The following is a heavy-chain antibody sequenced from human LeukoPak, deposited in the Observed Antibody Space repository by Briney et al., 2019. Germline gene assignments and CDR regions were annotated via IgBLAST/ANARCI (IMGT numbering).Heavy chain of an antibody. CDR2: IKQDGSEK. Sequence: GGSLRLSCAASGFTLSSYWMSSVRQAPGKGLEWVANIKQDGSEKYYVDSVEGRFTISRDNTKNVLYLEMNSLRADDTAVYFCARDSTWQLDYWGQGTLITVSS. J-gene: IGHJ4*02. V-gene: IGHV3-7*03. D-gene: IGHD5-12*01. CDR1: GFTLSSYW. CDR3: ARDSTWQLDY.